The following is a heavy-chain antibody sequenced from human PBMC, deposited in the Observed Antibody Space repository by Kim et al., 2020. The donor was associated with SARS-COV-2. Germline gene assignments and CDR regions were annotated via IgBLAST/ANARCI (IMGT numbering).Heavy chain of an antibody. V-gene: IGHV1-2*02. CDR1: GYTFTDYF. J-gene: IGHJ4*02. D-gene: IGHD2-2*01. CDR3: STASCFAY. Sequence: ASVKVSCKASGYTFTDYFFLWVRQAPGQGLEWMGWINSNSGGTNYAQKFQGRVTLTRDTSISTAYMGLSSLRSDDTAVYYCSTASCFAYWGRGTLVTVSS. CDR2: INSNSGGT.